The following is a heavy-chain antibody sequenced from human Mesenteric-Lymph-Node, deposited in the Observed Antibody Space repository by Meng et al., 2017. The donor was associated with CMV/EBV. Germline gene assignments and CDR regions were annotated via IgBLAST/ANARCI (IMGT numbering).Heavy chain of an antibody. J-gene: IGHJ4*02. CDR1: GFTVSSNY. CDR2: IYSGGST. V-gene: IGHV3-53*01. Sequence: GGSLRLSCAASGFTVSSNYMSWVRQAPGKGLEWVSVIYSGGSTYYADSVKGRFTISRDNSKNSVYLQMNSLRAEDTAVYYCVRAYSDSWHNFESWGQGTQVTVSS. CDR3: VRAYSDSWHNFES. D-gene: IGHD2-15*01.